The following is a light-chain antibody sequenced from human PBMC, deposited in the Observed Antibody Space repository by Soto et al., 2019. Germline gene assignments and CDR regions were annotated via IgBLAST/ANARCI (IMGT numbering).Light chain of an antibody. CDR1: SSDVGGYNY. V-gene: IGLV2-14*01. CDR2: DVS. Sequence: QSVLTQSASVSGSPGQSITISCTGTSSDVGGYNYVSWYQQHPGKAPKLIIYDVSNRPSGVSTRFSGSKSGNTASLTISGLQVEGEAGYYCSSYTSTSSWVFGGGTKLTVL. J-gene: IGLJ3*02. CDR3: SSYTSTSSWV.